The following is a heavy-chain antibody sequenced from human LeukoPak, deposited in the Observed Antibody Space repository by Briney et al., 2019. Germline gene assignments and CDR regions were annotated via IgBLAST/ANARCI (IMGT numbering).Heavy chain of an antibody. D-gene: IGHD6-13*01. J-gene: IGHJ4*02. CDR1: GFTFSDYY. CDR2: ISSSGSTI. V-gene: IGHV3-11*01. Sequence: KPGGSLRLSCAASGFTFSDYYMSWIRQAPGKGLEWVSYISSSGSTIYYADSVKGRFTISRDNAKNSLYLQMNSLRAEDTAVYYCARGKGPFYSSSWYGTALDYWGQGTLVTVSS. CDR3: ARGKGPFYSSSWYGTALDY.